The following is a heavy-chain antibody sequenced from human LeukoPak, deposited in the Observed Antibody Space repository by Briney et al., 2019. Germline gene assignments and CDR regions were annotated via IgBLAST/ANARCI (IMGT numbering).Heavy chain of an antibody. CDR3: ARVWGGCSSTSCYPYYYYYMDV. CDR2: IYYSGST. Sequence: SETLSLTCAVSGGSVNSGDYYWTWIRQPPGKGLEWMGYIYYSGSTYYNPSLKSRVTILVDTSKNHFSLKLSSVPAADTAVYYCARVWGGCSSTSCYPYYYYYMDVWGKGTTVTVSS. CDR1: GGSVNSGDYY. D-gene: IGHD2-2*01. V-gene: IGHV4-30-4*08. J-gene: IGHJ6*03.